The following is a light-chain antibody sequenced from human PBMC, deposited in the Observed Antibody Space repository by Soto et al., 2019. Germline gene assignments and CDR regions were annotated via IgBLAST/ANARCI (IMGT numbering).Light chain of an antibody. CDR2: CIS. Sequence: ETVLTQSPGTLSMSPGETATLSCRASQTLGRNYLAWYQQKPGQAPRLLFHCISIRAAGISDRFSGSASGTDFTLTIRRLEHEDFAIYYCQQYDNFPLTFGQGTRVDIK. V-gene: IGKV3-20*01. CDR3: QQYDNFPLT. J-gene: IGKJ1*01. CDR1: QTLGRNY.